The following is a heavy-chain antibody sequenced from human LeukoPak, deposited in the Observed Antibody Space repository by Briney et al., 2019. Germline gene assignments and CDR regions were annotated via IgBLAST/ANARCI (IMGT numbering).Heavy chain of an antibody. D-gene: IGHD6-6*01. J-gene: IGHJ4*02. V-gene: IGHV3-23*01. Sequence: GGSLRLSCAASGFTFRSYAIYWVRQAPGKGLEWVSAISGSGGSTYYADSVKGRFTISRDNSKNTLYLQMNSLRAEDTAVFYCAKGGRVAARPSDYWGQGTLVTVSS. CDR3: AKGGRVAARPSDY. CDR2: ISGSGGST. CDR1: GFTFRSYA.